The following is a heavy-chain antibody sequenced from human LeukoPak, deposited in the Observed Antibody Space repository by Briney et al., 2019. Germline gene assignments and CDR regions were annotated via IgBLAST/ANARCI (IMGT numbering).Heavy chain of an antibody. CDR1: GGTFSSYA. D-gene: IGHD4-17*01. J-gene: IGHJ4*02. CDR2: IIPIFGTA. Sequence: SVKVSCKASGGTFSSYAISWVRQAPGQGLEWMGGIIPIFGTANYAQKFQGRVTSAADKSTSTAYMELSSLRSEDTAVYYCASGMTTVTTRQFDYWGQGTLVTVSS. V-gene: IGHV1-69*06. CDR3: ASGMTTVTTRQFDY.